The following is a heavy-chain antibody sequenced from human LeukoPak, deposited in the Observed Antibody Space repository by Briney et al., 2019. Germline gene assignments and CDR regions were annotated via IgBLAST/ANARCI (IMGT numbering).Heavy chain of an antibody. CDR3: GSGSSSWSPFDY. V-gene: IGHV3-66*02. Sequence: GGSLRLSCAAPGFTVSSNYMSWVRQAPGKGLEWVSAIYSGGSTYYADSVKGRFTISRDNSKNTLYLQMNSLRAEDTAVYYCGSGSSSWSPFDYWGQGTLVTVSS. J-gene: IGHJ4*02. CDR2: IYSGGST. D-gene: IGHD6-13*01. CDR1: GFTVSSNY.